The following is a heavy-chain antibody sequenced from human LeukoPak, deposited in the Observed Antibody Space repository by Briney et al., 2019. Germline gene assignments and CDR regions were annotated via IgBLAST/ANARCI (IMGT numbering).Heavy chain of an antibody. J-gene: IGHJ4*02. D-gene: IGHD5-18*01. CDR1: GASISSYY. V-gene: IGHV4-59*12. Sequence: SETLSLTCTVSGASISSYYWSWMRQSPGRGLEFVGYIFYSGSTNYNPSLKSRVTISVATSKNQFSLKLSSVAAADTAVYYCARDGYSYGYTFDYWGQGTLVTVSS. CDR2: IFYSGST. CDR3: ARDGYSYGYTFDY.